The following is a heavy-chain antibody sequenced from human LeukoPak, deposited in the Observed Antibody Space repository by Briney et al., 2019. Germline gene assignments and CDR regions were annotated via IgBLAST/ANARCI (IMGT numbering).Heavy chain of an antibody. V-gene: IGHV1-2*02. J-gene: IGHJ3*02. CDR3: ARDRIVLHEDAFDI. Sequence: ASVKVSCKASGYTFTGYYMHWVRQAPGQGLEWMGWINPNSGGTNYAQKFQGRVTMTRDTSISTAYMELSRLRSDDTAVYYCARDRIVLHEDAFDIWGQGTMVIVSS. D-gene: IGHD1-26*01. CDR1: GYTFTGYY. CDR2: INPNSGGT.